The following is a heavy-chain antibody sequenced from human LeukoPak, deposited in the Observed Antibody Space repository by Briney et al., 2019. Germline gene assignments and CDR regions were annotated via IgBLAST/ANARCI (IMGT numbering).Heavy chain of an antibody. CDR3: AKGYGDYLY. D-gene: IGHD5-12*01. CDR1: GFTFSSYW. V-gene: IGHV3-7*03. CDR2: INHNGNVN. Sequence: GGSLRLSCAASGFTFSSYWMNWARQAPGKGLGWVASINHNGNVNYYVDSVKGRFTISRDNAKNTLYLQMNSLRAENTAIYYCAKGYGDYLYWGQGTLVTVSS. J-gene: IGHJ4*02.